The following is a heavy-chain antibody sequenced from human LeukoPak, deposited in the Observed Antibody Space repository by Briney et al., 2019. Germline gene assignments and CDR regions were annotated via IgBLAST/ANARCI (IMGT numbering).Heavy chain of an antibody. CDR3: ARVPTYYDFWSGYYSPYYFDY. CDR1: GGSFSGYY. D-gene: IGHD3-3*01. V-gene: IGHV4-34*01. J-gene: IGHJ4*02. CDR2: INHSGST. Sequence: SETLSLTCAVYGGSFSGYYWSWIRQPPGKGLEWIGEINHSGSTNYNPSLKSRVTISVDTSKNQFSLKLSSVTAADTAVYYCARVPTYYDFWSGYYSPYYFDYWGQGTLVTVSS.